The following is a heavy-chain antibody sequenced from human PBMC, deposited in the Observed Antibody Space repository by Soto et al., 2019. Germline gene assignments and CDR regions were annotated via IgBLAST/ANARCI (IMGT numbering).Heavy chain of an antibody. CDR2: ISAYNGNT. J-gene: IGHJ4*02. D-gene: IGHD2-8*01. CDR3: ARDEVYDWPNAPSDY. V-gene: IGHV1-18*01. Sequence: GAPVKVSCEACGYTFASYGRSWVRQAPGQGLEWMGWISAYNGNTNYAQKLQGRVTMTTDTSTSTAYMELRSLRSDDTAVYYCARDEVYDWPNAPSDYWGQGTLVTVSS. CDR1: GYTFASYG.